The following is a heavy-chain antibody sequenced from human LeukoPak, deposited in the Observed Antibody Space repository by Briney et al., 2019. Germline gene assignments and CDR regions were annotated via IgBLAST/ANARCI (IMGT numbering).Heavy chain of an antibody. V-gene: IGHV1-69*04. Sequence: SVKVSCKASGGTFSSYAISWVRQAPGQGLGWMGRIIPILGIANYAQKFQGRVTITADKSTSAAYMELSSLRSEDTAVYYCAIRGDFDYWGQGTLVTVSS. CDR3: AIRGDFDY. J-gene: IGHJ4*02. CDR1: GGTFSSYA. D-gene: IGHD3-10*01. CDR2: IIPILGIA.